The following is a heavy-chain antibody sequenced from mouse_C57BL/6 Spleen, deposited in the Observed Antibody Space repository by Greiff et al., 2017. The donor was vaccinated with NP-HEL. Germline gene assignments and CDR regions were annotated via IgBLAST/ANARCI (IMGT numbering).Heavy chain of an antibody. D-gene: IGHD4-1*01. J-gene: IGHJ3*01. CDR1: GYSFTSYY. Sequence: VQLQQSGPELVKPGASVKISCKASGYSFTSYYIHWVKQRPGQGLEWIGWIYPGSGNTKYNEKFKGKATLTADTSSSTAYMQLSSLTSEDSAVYYCASQLTGTFGFAYWGQGTLVTVSA. V-gene: IGHV1-66*01. CDR2: IYPGSGNT. CDR3: ASQLTGTFGFAY.